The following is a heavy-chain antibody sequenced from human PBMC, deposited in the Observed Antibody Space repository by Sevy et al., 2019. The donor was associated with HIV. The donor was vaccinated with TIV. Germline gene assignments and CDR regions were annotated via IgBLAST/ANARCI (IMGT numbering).Heavy chain of an antibody. CDR1: GFTVSSNY. Sequence: GGSLRLSCAASGFTVSSNYMSWVRQAPGKGLEWVSVIYSGGSTYYADSVKGRFTISRDNSKNTLYLQMNSLRAEDTAVYYCARVGPTSRGELDYSGQGTLVTVSS. CDR3: ARVGPTSRGELDY. J-gene: IGHJ4*02. CDR2: IYSGGST. D-gene: IGHD3-16*01. V-gene: IGHV3-53*01.